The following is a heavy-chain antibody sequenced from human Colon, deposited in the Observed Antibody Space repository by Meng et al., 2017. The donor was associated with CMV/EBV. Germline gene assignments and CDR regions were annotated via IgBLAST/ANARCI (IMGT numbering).Heavy chain of an antibody. CDR1: GFTVGSNF. Sequence: GQVVGSGGELVQPGGSLGLSCAVSGFTVGSNFMSWVRQAPGKGLEWVSVIYGGGDTDYVDSVKGRFTISRDNSKNMLYLQMNSLRVEDTALYYCASPPPIGAAFDYWGRGTLVTVSS. CDR2: IYGGGDT. D-gene: IGHD6-13*01. V-gene: IGHV3-66*01. CDR3: ASPPPIGAAFDY. J-gene: IGHJ4*02.